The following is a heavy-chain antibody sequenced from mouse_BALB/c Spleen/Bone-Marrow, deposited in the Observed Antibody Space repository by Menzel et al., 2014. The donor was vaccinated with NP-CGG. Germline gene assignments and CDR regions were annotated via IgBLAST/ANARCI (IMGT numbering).Heavy chain of an antibody. CDR2: VNPNISGS. D-gene: IGHD2-3*01. J-gene: IGHJ2*01. CDR3: ARGRWYY. V-gene: IGHV1-18*01. Sequence: EVQLQQSGPELVKPGASVKISCKTSGYTFTDYTIHWVKQSQGKSLEWIGRVNPNISGSNNNQKFKDKAALTVDKSSSTAYMELRSLTSDDSAVYYCARGRWYYWGQGTTLTVSS. CDR1: GYTFTDYT.